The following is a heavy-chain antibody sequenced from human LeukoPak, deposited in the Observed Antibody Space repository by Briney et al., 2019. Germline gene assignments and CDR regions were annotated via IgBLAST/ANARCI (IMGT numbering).Heavy chain of an antibody. Sequence: SETLCLTCTVSGGSITSNSYYWAWIRQPPGKGLEWLGSIYYSGTTYYNPSLASRVTISVDTSKNQFSLKLNSVTASDTAVYYCARLSRSSGSCSWPFHYWGHGSLVTVSS. CDR1: GGSITSNSYY. J-gene: IGHJ4*01. V-gene: IGHV4-39*01. CDR3: ARLSRSSGSCSWPFHY. CDR2: IYYSGTT. D-gene: IGHD2-15*01.